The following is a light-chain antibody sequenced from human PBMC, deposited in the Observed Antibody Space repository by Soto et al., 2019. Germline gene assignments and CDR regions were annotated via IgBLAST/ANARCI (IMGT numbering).Light chain of an antibody. Sequence: QSVLTQPPSVSGAPGQRVTISCTWSSSNIGAGYPVHWYQQLPGTAPKLLVAGNRPSGVPDRFSVSKSDASASLAITGLQAEDEADYYCQSYDSSLSRRWVFGGGTKLTVL. CDR2: G. J-gene: IGLJ3*02. CDR1: SSNIGAGYP. CDR3: QSYDSSLSRRWV. V-gene: IGLV1-40*01.